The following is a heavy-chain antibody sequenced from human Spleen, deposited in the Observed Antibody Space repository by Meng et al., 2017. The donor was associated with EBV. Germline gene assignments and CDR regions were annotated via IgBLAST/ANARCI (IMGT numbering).Heavy chain of an antibody. Sequence: EVQLVVSGGGSVQRGGSLSLSCAASGFTFSRYWMHWVRQAPGKGLVWISRTNENGGITTYADSVKGRFTISRDNTRNTLFLQMNNLRAEDTGPYFCSRDLAGAYDDWGQGTLVTVSS. CDR3: SRDLAGAYDD. V-gene: IGHV3-74*01. CDR2: TNENGGIT. J-gene: IGHJ4*02. D-gene: IGHD2-21*01. CDR1: GFTFSRYW.